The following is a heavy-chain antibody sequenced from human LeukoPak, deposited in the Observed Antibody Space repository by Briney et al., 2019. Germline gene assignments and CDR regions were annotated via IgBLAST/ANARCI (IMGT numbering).Heavy chain of an antibody. CDR1: GYTFTSYD. CDR3: ASYSHWGGDALDI. V-gene: IGHV1-8*01. D-gene: IGHD7-27*01. J-gene: IGHJ3*02. CDR2: MNPNSGNT. Sequence: ASVKVSCKASGYTFTSYDINWVRQATGQGLEWMGWMNPNSGNTGYAQKFQGRVTMTRNTSISTAYMELSSLRSEDTAVYYCASYSHWGGDALDIWGQGTMVTVSS.